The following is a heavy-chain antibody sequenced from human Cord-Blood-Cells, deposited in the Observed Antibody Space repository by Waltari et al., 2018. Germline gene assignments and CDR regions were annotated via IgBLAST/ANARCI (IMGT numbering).Heavy chain of an antibody. V-gene: IGHV4-34*01. CDR3: ARGPAQRDGYNDY. CDR2: INHSGST. Sequence: QVQLQQWGAGLLKPSETLSLTCAVYGGSFSGYYWSWIRQPPGKGLGWIGKINHSGSTNSNPSLKSRVTISVDTSKNQFSLKLSSVTAADTAVYYWARGPAQRDGYNDYWGQGTLVTVSS. CDR1: GGSFSGYY. D-gene: IGHD5-12*01. J-gene: IGHJ4*02.